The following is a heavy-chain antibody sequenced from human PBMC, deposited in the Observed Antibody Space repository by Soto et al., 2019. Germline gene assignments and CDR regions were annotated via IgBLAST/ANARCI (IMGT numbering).Heavy chain of an antibody. D-gene: IGHD6-13*01. V-gene: IGHV3-7*01. J-gene: IGHJ6*02. CDR3: ARIASTGRGWDV. CDR1: GFTFSSYW. Sequence: EVQLVESGGGLVQPGGSLRLSCADSGFTFSSYWMSWVRQAPVEGLEWVGNIKQDGSEKNYVDSVKGRFTISRDNAKNSLYLQMNSLRAEDTAVYYCARIASTGRGWDVWGQGTTVVVSS. CDR2: IKQDGSEK.